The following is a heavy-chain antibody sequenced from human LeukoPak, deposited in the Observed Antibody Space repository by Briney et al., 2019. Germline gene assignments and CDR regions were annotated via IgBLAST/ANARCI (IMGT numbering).Heavy chain of an antibody. J-gene: IGHJ4*02. D-gene: IGHD3-10*01. CDR2: IRYDGSNK. CDR1: GFTFSSCD. CDR3: AKGYGSGSLYFDY. Sequence: PGGSLRLSCAASGFTFSSCDMHWVRQAPGKGLEWVAFIRYDGSNKYYADSVKGRFTISRDNSKNTLYLQMNSLRAEDTAVYYCAKGYGSGSLYFDYWGQGTLVTVSS. V-gene: IGHV3-30*02.